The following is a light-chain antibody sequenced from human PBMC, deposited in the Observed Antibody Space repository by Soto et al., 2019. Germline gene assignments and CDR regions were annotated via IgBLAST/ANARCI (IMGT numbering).Light chain of an antibody. CDR3: SSYAGSRDVV. CDR1: SSDVGGYNY. J-gene: IGLJ2*01. CDR2: EVS. V-gene: IGLV2-8*01. Sequence: QSVLTQPPSASGSPGQSVTISCTGTSSDVGGYNYVSWYQQHPGKAPKLMIYEVSKRPSGVPDRFSGSKSGNTASLTVSGLQAEDEADYYCSSYAGSRDVVFGEGTQLTVL.